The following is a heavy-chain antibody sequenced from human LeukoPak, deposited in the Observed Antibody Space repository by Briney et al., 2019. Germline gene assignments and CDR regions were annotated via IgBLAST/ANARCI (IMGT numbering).Heavy chain of an antibody. D-gene: IGHD3-10*01. CDR2: TSYDGNNK. J-gene: IGHJ4*02. Sequence: PGGSLRLSCAASGFTFSSYAMSWVRQAPGKGLEWVAVTSYDGNNKYYADSVKGRFTISRDNSKNTLYLQMDSLRAEDTAVYYCARDSPRITSGNFLYYFDYWGQGTLVTVSS. V-gene: IGHV3-30-3*01. CDR3: ARDSPRITSGNFLYYFDY. CDR1: GFTFSSYA.